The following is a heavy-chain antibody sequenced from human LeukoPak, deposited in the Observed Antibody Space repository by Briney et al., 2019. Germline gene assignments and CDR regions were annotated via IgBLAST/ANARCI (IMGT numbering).Heavy chain of an antibody. V-gene: IGHV5-51*01. Sequence: GESLKISCKGSGYSFTNYWIGWVRQMPGKGLEWMEIIYPGDSLTRYSPSFQGQVTISADTSISTAYLQWSSLKASDTAMYYCARRAGNSGYYSDAFDIWGQGTMVTVSS. J-gene: IGHJ3*02. CDR2: IYPGDSLT. D-gene: IGHD3-22*01. CDR1: GYSFTNYW. CDR3: ARRAGNSGYYSDAFDI.